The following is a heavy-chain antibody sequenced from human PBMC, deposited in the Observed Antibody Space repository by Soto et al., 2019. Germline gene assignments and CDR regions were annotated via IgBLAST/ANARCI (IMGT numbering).Heavy chain of an antibody. CDR2: ISGSGGST. V-gene: IGHV3-23*01. J-gene: IGHJ6*03. CDR1: GFTFGNYA. D-gene: IGHD3-10*01. CDR3: AKDQGRGNYYYHMDV. Sequence: GGSLRLSCAASGFTFGNYAMSWVRQAPGKGLEWVSAISGSGGSTYYADSVKGRFTISRDNSKNTLYLQMNSLRAEDTAVYYCAKDQGRGNYYYHMDVWGKGTTVTVSS.